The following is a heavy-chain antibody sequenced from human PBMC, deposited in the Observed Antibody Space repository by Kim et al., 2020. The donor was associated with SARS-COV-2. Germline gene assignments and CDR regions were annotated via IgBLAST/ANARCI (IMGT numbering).Heavy chain of an antibody. V-gene: IGHV3-7*01. J-gene: IGHJ4*02. CDR2: IEQDGSDK. D-gene: IGHD6-19*01. CDR1: GFTFSSFW. CDR3: ARDQWRIFDY. Sequence: GGSLRLSCAASGFTFSSFWMGWVRQAPGKGLEWVASIEQDGSDKYYVDSVKGRFTISRDNAKNSLYLQMNSLRAEDTAVYYCARDQWRIFDYWGQGTLVTVSS.